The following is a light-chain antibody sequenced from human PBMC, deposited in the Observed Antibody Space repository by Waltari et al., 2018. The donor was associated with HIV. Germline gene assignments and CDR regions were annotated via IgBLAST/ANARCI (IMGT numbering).Light chain of an antibody. J-gene: IGKJ4*01. CDR3: QQRTDWLLT. V-gene: IGKV3-11*01. CDR1: QSVGNS. Sequence: EIVLTQSPVTLSLSPGERATLSCSASQSVGNSLAWYQQKPGQTPRLLIYDASNRASGIPARFSGSGSGTDFTLTISSLEPGDFAVYYCQQRTDWLLTFGGGTNLEIK. CDR2: DAS.